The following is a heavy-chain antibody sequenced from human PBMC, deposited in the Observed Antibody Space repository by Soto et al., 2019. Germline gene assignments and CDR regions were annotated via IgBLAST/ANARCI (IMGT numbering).Heavy chain of an antibody. CDR3: ARDQDYDILTGYSLRDYYYGMDV. CDR2: IYYSGST. V-gene: IGHV4-61*01. J-gene: IGHJ6*02. CDR1: GGSVSSGSYY. Sequence: QVQLQESGPGLVKPSETLSLTCTVSGGSVSSGSYYWSWIRQPPGKGLEWIGYIYYSGSTNYNPSLKSRVTISVDTSKNQFSLKLSSVTAADTAVYYCARDQDYDILTGYSLRDYYYGMDVWGQGTTVTVSS. D-gene: IGHD3-9*01.